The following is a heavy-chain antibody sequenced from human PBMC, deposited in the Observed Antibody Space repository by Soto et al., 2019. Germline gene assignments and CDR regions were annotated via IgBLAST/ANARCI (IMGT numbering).Heavy chain of an antibody. V-gene: IGHV3-11*03. CDR3: ATGQQVRMADI. D-gene: IGHD6-13*01. Sequence: QVQLLESGGGLVEPGGCLRLSCAASGFTVSGYYMGWIRQPPGKGLEWISYISSDSRYSNHADSVKGRFTISRDNAKNSLYLQMNSLRAEDTAVYFCATGQQVRMADIWGQGTMVTVSS. J-gene: IGHJ3*02. CDR2: ISSDSRYS. CDR1: GFTVSGYY.